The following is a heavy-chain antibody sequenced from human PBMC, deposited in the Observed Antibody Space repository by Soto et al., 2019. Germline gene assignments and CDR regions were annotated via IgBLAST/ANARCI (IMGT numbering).Heavy chain of an antibody. J-gene: IGHJ3*02. CDR3: ANLDSSGYYKPPWAFDI. CDR2: ISWNSGSI. D-gene: IGHD3-22*01. CDR1: GFTFDDYA. V-gene: IGHV3-9*01. Sequence: EVQLVESGGGLVQPGRSLRLSCAASGFTFDDYAMHWVRQAPGKGLEWVSGISWNSGSIGYADSVKGRFTISRDNAKNSLYMQMNRLRAEDTALYDCANLDSSGYYKPPWAFDIWGQGTMVTVSS.